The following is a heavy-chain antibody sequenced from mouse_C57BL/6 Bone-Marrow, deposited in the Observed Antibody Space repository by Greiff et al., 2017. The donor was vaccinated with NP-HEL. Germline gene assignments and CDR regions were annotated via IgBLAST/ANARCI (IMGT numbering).Heavy chain of an antibody. J-gene: IGHJ1*03. CDR2: ISSGGSY. Sequence: EVKLMESGGDLVKPGGSLKLSCAASGFTFSSYGMSWVRQTPDKRLEWVATISSGGSYTISRDNAKNTLYLQMSSLKSEDTAMYYCARLVYWYFDVWGTGTTVTVSS. CDR3: ARLVYWYFDV. V-gene: IGHV5-6*01. CDR1: GFTFSSYG.